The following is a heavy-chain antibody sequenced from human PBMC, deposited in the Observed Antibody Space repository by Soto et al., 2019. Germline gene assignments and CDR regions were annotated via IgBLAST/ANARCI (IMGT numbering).Heavy chain of an antibody. CDR1: GGTFSSYA. CDR3: ARDRGDANWSDVRYYSDY. D-gene: IGHD1-20*01. V-gene: IGHV1-69*13. Sequence: GASVKVSCKASGGTFSSYAISWVRQAPGQGLEWMGGIIPIFGTANYAQKFQGRVTITADESTSTAYMELSSLRSEDTAVYYCARDRGDANWSDVRYYSDYWGQGTMVTVSS. CDR2: IIPIFGTA. J-gene: IGHJ4*02.